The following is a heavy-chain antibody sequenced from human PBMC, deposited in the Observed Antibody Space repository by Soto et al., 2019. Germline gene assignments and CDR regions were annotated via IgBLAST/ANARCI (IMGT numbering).Heavy chain of an antibody. V-gene: IGHV1-18*01. CDR2: VRGDNGHT. J-gene: IGHJ5*02. Sequence: QVQLVQSGAEVKKPGASVKVSCKASGYTFTTHGISWVRQVPGQGLEWMGWVRGDNGHTNYAQSLQGRVTMTTGTSTNTAYMELTSLRADDTAVYYCARDLGYCRSGTCYREWFDPWGQGTLVTVSS. CDR3: ARDLGYCRSGTCYREWFDP. D-gene: IGHD2-15*01. CDR1: GYTFTTHG.